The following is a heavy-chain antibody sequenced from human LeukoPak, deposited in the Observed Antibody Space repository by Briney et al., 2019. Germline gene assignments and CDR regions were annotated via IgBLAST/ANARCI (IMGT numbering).Heavy chain of an antibody. D-gene: IGHD3-10*01. J-gene: IGHJ3*02. CDR2: IYHSGST. V-gene: IGHV4-4*02. Sequence: SETLSLTCAVSGDSLSSNKWWCWVRQPPGKGLEWIGEIYHSGSTNYNPSLKRRAIILIDTAKNHVSLNLSSVTAADTAVYYCARSDGYGLVGIWGQGTMVTVSS. CDR3: ARSDGYGLVGI. CDR1: GDSLSSNKW.